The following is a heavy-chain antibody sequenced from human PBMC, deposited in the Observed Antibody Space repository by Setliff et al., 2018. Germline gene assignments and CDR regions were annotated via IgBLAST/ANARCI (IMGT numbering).Heavy chain of an antibody. CDR3: AKDRVPDGIWEFDS. CDR1: GFTFRDYS. V-gene: IGHV3-23*01. J-gene: IGHJ4*02. CDR2: IDQISRG. D-gene: IGHD1-20*01. Sequence: PGESLKISCATSGFTFRDYSLTWVRQAPGKGLEWVSGIDQISRGYYPDSMKGRFTISRDNSRNTISLQIDDLRAEDTATYYCAKDRVPDGIWEFDSWGQGLLVTVSS.